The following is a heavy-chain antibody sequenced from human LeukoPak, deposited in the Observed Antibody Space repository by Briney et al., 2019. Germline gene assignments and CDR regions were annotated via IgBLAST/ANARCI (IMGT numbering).Heavy chain of an antibody. CDR1: GGSFSGYY. CDR3: ARVRPYYYGSGSYFPY. J-gene: IGHJ4*02. D-gene: IGHD3-10*01. Sequence: SETLSLTCAVYGGSFSGYYWSWIRQPPGKGLEWIGEINHSGSTNYNPSLKSRVTISVDPSKNQFSLKLSSVTAADTAVYYCARVRPYYYGSGSYFPYWGQGTLVTVSS. V-gene: IGHV4-34*01. CDR2: INHSGST.